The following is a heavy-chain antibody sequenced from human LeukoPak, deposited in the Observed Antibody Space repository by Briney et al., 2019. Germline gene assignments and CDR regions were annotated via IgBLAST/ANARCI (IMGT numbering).Heavy chain of an antibody. CDR2: IYSGGST. Sequence: PGGSLRLSCAASEFTVSSNYMSWVRQAPGKGLEWVSVIYSGGSTYYADSVKGRFTISRHNSKNTLYLQMNSLRAEDTAVYYCASGSPDYGDYAFDYWGQGTLVTVSS. D-gene: IGHD4-17*01. CDR3: ASGSPDYGDYAFDY. CDR1: EFTVSSNY. V-gene: IGHV3-53*04. J-gene: IGHJ4*02.